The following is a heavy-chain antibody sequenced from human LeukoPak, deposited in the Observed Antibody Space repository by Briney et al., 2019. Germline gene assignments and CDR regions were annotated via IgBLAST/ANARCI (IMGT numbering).Heavy chain of an antibody. Sequence: GGSLRLSCAASGVTFSSYSMNWVRQAPGKGLERVSYVSSSSSTIYYADSVKGRFTISRDNAKNSLYLQMNSLRAEDTAVYYCARDFHRRVYDSSGYSPYWGQGTLVTVSS. CDR2: VSSSSSTI. J-gene: IGHJ4*02. CDR1: GVTFSSYS. D-gene: IGHD3-22*01. V-gene: IGHV3-48*01. CDR3: ARDFHRRVYDSSGYSPY.